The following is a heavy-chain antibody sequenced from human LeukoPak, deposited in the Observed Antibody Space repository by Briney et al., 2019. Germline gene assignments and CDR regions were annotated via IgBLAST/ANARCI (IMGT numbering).Heavy chain of an antibody. Sequence: GRSLRLSCTASGFTFSTYAMHWVRQAPGKGLEWVAVISYDGNYKYYADSVKGRFTISRDNSKNTLYLQMNSLRAEDTAVYYCARDRNYDSSGSIFDYWGQGTLVTVSS. D-gene: IGHD3-22*01. V-gene: IGHV3-30-3*01. CDR3: ARDRNYDSSGSIFDY. J-gene: IGHJ4*02. CDR2: ISYDGNYK. CDR1: GFTFSTYA.